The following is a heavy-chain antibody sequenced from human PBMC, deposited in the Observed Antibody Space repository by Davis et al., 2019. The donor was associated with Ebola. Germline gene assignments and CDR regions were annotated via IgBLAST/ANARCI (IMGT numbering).Heavy chain of an antibody. D-gene: IGHD2-2*01. CDR1: GFTFSSYA. J-gene: IGHJ4*02. V-gene: IGHV3-23*01. CDR2: ISGSGGST. Sequence: PGGSLRLSCAASGFTFSSYAMSWVRQAPGTGLEWVSAISGSGGSTYYADSVKGRFTISRDNSKNTLYLQMNSLRAEDTAVYYCARLYCSSTSCPLMDYWGQGTLVTVSS. CDR3: ARLYCSSTSCPLMDY.